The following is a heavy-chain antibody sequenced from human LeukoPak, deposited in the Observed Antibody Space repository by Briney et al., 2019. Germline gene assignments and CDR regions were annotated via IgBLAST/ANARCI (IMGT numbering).Heavy chain of an antibody. CDR2: IIPIFGTA. CDR1: GGTFSSYA. CDR3: ARARIAVAGRGNFDY. D-gene: IGHD6-19*01. V-gene: IGHV1-69*13. J-gene: IGHJ4*02. Sequence: GASVKVSCKASGGTFSSYAISWVRQAPGQGLEWMGGIIPIFGTANYAQKFQGRVTITADESTSTAYMELSSLRSEDTAVYYCARARIAVAGRGNFDYWGQGTLVTVSS.